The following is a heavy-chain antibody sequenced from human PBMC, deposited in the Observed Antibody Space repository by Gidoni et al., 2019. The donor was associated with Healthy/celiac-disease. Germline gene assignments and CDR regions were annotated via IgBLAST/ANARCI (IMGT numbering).Heavy chain of an antibody. Sequence: QMQLVPSGPEVKKPGTSVQVSCNASGFTFTNSAVQWVRQARGLRLGWIGWVVVGSGDTTYAQNFQERVAITRDMSTKTAYMELSSLRSEETAVYYCAASEGTVGNFNYWGQGTLVTVSS. V-gene: IGHV1-58*01. J-gene: IGHJ4*02. CDR3: AASEGTVGNFNY. CDR1: GFTFTNSA. D-gene: IGHD1-26*01. CDR2: VVVGSGDT.